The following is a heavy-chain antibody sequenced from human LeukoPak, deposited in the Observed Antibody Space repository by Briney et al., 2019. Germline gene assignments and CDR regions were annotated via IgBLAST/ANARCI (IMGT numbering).Heavy chain of an antibody. J-gene: IGHJ5*02. CDR1: GGSVRSYY. CDR2: IHHSGTT. V-gene: IGHV4-59*08. Sequence: SETLSLTCTVSGGSVRSYYWTWIRQPPGKGLEWIAYIHHSGTTNYNPSLNSRVTISLDTSKNQFSLRLTSVTATDTAVYYCVRQSEVAGTQWFDPWGQGTLVTVSS. CDR3: VRQSEVAGTQWFDP. D-gene: IGHD6-19*01.